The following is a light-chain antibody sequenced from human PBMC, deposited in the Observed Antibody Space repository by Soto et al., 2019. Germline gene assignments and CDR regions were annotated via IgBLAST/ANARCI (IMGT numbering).Light chain of an antibody. CDR1: QSISSY. V-gene: IGKV1-39*01. CDR2: AAS. CDR3: QESYSTLTWT. J-gene: IGKJ1*01. Sequence: DIQMTQSPSSLSASVGDRVTITCRASQSISSYLHWYQQKPGKAPRLLIYAASSLQSGVPSRFSGSGSGTHFTLTISSLQPEDFATYYCQESYSTLTWTFGQGTKVEVK.